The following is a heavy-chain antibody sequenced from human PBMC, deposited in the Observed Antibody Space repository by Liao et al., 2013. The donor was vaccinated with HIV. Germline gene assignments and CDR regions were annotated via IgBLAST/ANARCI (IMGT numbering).Heavy chain of an antibody. J-gene: IGHJ4*02. CDR3: ARYSGHEELDY. CDR2: IHYTGST. V-gene: IGHV4-30-4*08. Sequence: QVQLQESGPGLVKASQTLSLTCTVSGVSISSGDYYWSWIRQPPGKGLEWIGYIHYTGSTNYNPSLKSRLTISVDMAKNQISLKLSSVTAGDTAVYYCARYSGHEELDYWGQGTLVTVSS. CDR1: GVSISSGDYY. D-gene: IGHD5-12*01.